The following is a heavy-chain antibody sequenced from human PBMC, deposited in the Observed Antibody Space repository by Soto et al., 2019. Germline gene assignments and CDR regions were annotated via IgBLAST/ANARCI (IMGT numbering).Heavy chain of an antibody. CDR2: IYWDDNK. CDR3: AHSWYCSGGSCYYSNWFDP. V-gene: IGHV2-5*02. D-gene: IGHD2-15*01. Sequence: QITLKESGPTLVKPTQTLTLTCTFSGFSLSTSGVGVGWIRQPPGKALEWLALIYWDDNKRYSPSLKSRLTTTKDTPKNQVVLTKTNMDPGDTITYYCAHSWYCSGGSCYYSNWFDPWGQGTLVTVSS. CDR1: GFSLSTSGVG. J-gene: IGHJ5*02.